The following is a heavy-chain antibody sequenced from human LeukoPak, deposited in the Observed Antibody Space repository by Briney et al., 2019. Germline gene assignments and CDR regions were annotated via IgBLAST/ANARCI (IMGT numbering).Heavy chain of an antibody. CDR3: ARAGGVDTAMSPPVDY. CDR2: INHSRST. J-gene: IGHJ4*02. V-gene: IGHV4-34*01. CDR1: GGSFNGYY. D-gene: IGHD5-18*01. Sequence: ETLTLTCAVSGGSFNGYYWSWIRQPPGKGLEWIGEINHSRSTNYKPSLKSRVTISVDTSKNQFCLKLSSVTAADTAVYYCARAGGVDTAMSPPVDYWGQGTLVTVSS.